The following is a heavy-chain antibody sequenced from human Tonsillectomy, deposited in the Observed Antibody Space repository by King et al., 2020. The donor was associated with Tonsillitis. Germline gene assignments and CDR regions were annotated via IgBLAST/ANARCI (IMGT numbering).Heavy chain of an antibody. CDR3: ARSRTIFGVVHDAFEI. CDR2: IYITGGT. Sequence: VQLQESGPGLVKPSETLSLTCSVSGDSVSSFHWSWIRQPAGKGLEWIGRIYITGGTNYNPSLKSRVTMSVDTSKNLFSLKVTSVTAADTAVYYCARSRTIFGVVHDAFEIWGQGTMVTVAS. J-gene: IGHJ3*02. D-gene: IGHD3-3*01. V-gene: IGHV4-4*07. CDR1: GDSVSSFH.